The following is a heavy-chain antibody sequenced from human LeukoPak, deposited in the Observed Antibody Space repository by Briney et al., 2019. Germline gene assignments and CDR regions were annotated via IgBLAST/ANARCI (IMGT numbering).Heavy chain of an antibody. Sequence: PSETLSLTCDVSGVSIQSYWWSWVRKPAGKGLEWIGRIYTTWRTNYSPSFQSRVTMSIDVSSNHVSLTLRSVTAAATAVYYCARSGYTISAYHSDFWGQGAPVTVSS. J-gene: IGHJ4*02. CDR3: ARSGYTISAYHSDF. CDR2: IYTTWRT. V-gene: IGHV4-4*07. D-gene: IGHD5-18*01. CDR1: GVSIQSYW.